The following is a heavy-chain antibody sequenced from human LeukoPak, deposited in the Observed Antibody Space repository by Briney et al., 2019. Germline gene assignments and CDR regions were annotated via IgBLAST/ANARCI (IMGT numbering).Heavy chain of an antibody. Sequence: ASVKVSCKASGGTFSSYAISWVRQAPGQGLEWMGWINPNSGGTNYAQKFQGRVTMTRATSISTTYMELSSLRSDDTAVYYCARGATYQLLYDFDYWGQGTLVTVSS. D-gene: IGHD2-2*02. J-gene: IGHJ4*02. CDR2: INPNSGGT. CDR1: GGTFSSYA. CDR3: ARGATYQLLYDFDY. V-gene: IGHV1-2*02.